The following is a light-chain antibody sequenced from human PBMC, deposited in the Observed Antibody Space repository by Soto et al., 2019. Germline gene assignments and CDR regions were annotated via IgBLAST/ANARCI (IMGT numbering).Light chain of an antibody. Sequence: DIPMTQSPSSLSASVGDRVTITCRASQGISTYLAWYQQKPGKVPKLLIYAASTLQSGVPSRFSGSGSGTDFTLTISSLQPEDVATYYCQRYNSAPQTFGQGTKVDMK. CDR1: QGISTY. J-gene: IGKJ1*01. CDR3: QRYNSAPQT. CDR2: AAS. V-gene: IGKV1-27*01.